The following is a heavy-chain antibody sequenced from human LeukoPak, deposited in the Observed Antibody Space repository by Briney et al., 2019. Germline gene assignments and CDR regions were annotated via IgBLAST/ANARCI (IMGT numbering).Heavy chain of an antibody. CDR3: ARDLSSSWFDIYYYYYGMDV. CDR2: ISYDGSNK. CDR1: GFTFSSYA. V-gene: IGHV3-30*04. Sequence: GGSLRLSCAASGFTFSSYAMHWVRQAPGKGLEWVAVISYDGSNKYYADSVKGRFTISRDNSKNTLYLQMNSLRAEDTAEYYCARDLSSSWFDIYYYYYGMDVWGKGTTVTVSS. D-gene: IGHD6-13*01. J-gene: IGHJ6*04.